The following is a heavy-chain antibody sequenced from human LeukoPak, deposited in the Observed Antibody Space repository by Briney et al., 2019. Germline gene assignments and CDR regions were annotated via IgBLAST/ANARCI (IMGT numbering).Heavy chain of an antibody. CDR1: GFIFSSYG. V-gene: IGHV3-48*01. Sequence: PGGSLRLSCAASGFIFSSYGMNWVRQAPGKGLEWVSYISPSSSTMYYADSGKGRFTISRDNAKNSLYLQMNSLRAEDTAVYYCAREHTPYGSGCTAAYWGQGTLVTVSS. CDR3: AREHTPYGSGCTAAY. J-gene: IGHJ4*02. CDR2: ISPSSSTM. D-gene: IGHD6-19*01.